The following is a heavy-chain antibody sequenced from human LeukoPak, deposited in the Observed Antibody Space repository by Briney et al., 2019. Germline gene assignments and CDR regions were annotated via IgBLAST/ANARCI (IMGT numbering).Heavy chain of an antibody. Sequence: PGGSLRLSCAASGFTFSSYWMSWVRQAPGKGLEWVANIKQDGSEKYYVDSVKGRFTISRDNAKNSLYLQMNSLRTDDTALYYCGKGYGSGLPYGMDVWGQGTTVTVSS. CDR3: GKGYGSGLPYGMDV. V-gene: IGHV3-7*03. D-gene: IGHD4-17*01. J-gene: IGHJ6*02. CDR2: IKQDGSEK. CDR1: GFTFSSYW.